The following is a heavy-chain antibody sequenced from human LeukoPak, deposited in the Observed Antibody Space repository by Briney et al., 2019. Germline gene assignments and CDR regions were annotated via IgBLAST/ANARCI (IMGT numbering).Heavy chain of an antibody. V-gene: IGHV1-3*03. D-gene: IGHD1-26*01. Sequence: GASVKVSCKASGYIFSSYAMHWVRQAPGQRLEWMGWINAGNGNTKLSHEFQGRVTITRDTSASTAYMELNSLRSEDMAVYYCAREGAYIGGSYPFDYWGQGTLVTVSS. CDR2: INAGNGNT. CDR3: AREGAYIGGSYPFDY. J-gene: IGHJ4*02. CDR1: GYIFSSYA.